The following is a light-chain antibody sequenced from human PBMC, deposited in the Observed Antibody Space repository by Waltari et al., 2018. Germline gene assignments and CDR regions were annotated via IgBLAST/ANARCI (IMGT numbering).Light chain of an antibody. V-gene: IGLV1-44*01. CDR3: ASWDDSLNGHWV. CDR2: RND. J-gene: IGLJ3*02. Sequence: QSVLTQPPSASGTPGQRVPISCSGTSSHPGNNVVNRYQQVPGTAPKLLIYRNDLRPSGVPDRFSASKSGTSASLAISGLQSEDEAEYYCASWDDSLNGHWVFGGGTKVTVL. CDR1: SSHPGNNV.